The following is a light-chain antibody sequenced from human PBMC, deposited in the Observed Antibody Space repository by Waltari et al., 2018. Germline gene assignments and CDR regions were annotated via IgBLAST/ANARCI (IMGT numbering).Light chain of an antibody. Sequence: EIVLTLSPGTLSLSSGERGTLACRASQSVGRSLAWYQQKPGQAPRLLIYDASRRATGIPDRFSGSGSGTDFSLTISRLEPEDFAVYYCQHYVRLPATFGQGTKVEI. CDR2: DAS. CDR1: QSVGRS. J-gene: IGKJ1*01. CDR3: QHYVRLPAT. V-gene: IGKV3-20*01.